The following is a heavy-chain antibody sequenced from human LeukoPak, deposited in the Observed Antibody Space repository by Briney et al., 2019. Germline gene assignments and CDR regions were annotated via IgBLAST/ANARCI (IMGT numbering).Heavy chain of an antibody. J-gene: IGHJ4*02. CDR3: ARDGYSSKFDN. CDR2: INPSDGDT. D-gene: IGHD5-24*01. CDR1: GYTFTSYY. V-gene: IGHV1-46*01. Sequence: ASVKVSFKASGYTFTSYYMHWLRQAPGQGLECMGIINPSDGDTNYAQRFQGRVTMTRDTSTSTVYMELSSLRSEDTAVYYCARDGYSSKFDNWGQGTLVTVSS.